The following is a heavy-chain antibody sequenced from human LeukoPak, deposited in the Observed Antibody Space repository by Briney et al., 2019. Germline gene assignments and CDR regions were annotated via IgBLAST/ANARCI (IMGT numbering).Heavy chain of an antibody. CDR2: IIPISGTA. CDR3: ASSSGSSGSSDAFDI. V-gene: IGHV1-69*06. CDR1: GGTFSSYA. J-gene: IGHJ3*02. Sequence: SVKVSCKASGGTFSSYAISWVRQAPGQGLEWMGGIIPISGTANYAQKFQGRVTITADKSTSTAYMELSSLRSEDTAVYYCASSSGSSGSSDAFDIWGQGTMVTVSS. D-gene: IGHD3-22*01.